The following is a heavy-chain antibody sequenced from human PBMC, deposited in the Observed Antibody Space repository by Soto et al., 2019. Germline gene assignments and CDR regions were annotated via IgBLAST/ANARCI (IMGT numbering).Heavy chain of an antibody. CDR3: ASFTSMGMDV. V-gene: IGHV1-69*02. D-gene: IGHD3-3*01. CDR1: GGTFSSYT. J-gene: IGHJ6*02. CDR2: IIPILGIA. Sequence: QVQLVHSGAEVKKPGSSVNVSCKASGGTFSSYTISWVRQAPGQGLEWMGRIIPILGIANYAQKFQGRVTITADKSTSTAYMGLSSLRSEDTAVYYCASFTSMGMDVWGQGTTVTVSS.